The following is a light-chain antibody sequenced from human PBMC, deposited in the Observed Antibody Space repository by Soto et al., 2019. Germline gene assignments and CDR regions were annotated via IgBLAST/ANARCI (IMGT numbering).Light chain of an antibody. V-gene: IGKV1-5*03. CDR1: QSISTW. CDR3: QQYNSYPLT. J-gene: IGKJ1*01. CDR2: RAS. Sequence: EIEMTPSPAILFKTEGDNVTITCRASQSISTWLAWFQQKPGKAPKFLIYRASSLESGIPSRFSGSGSGTEFTLTISSLQPDDFATYYCQQYNSYPLTFGQGTKVDIK.